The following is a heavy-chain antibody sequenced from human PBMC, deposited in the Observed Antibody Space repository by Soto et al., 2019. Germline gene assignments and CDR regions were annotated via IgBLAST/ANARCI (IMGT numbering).Heavy chain of an antibody. J-gene: IGHJ6*02. Sequence: EVQLVESGGGLVKPGGSLRISCAASGFTFSSFSMDWVRHAPGQGLEWVSSISSRGTYVYYADSVKGRFTVSKDNANNVLFLQMNSLRAEDTAVYCCARQVPYSSHRMDVWGQGTTVTVSS. CDR1: GFTFSSFS. CDR2: ISSRGTYV. D-gene: IGHD3-22*01. CDR3: ARQVPYSSHRMDV. V-gene: IGHV3-21*06.